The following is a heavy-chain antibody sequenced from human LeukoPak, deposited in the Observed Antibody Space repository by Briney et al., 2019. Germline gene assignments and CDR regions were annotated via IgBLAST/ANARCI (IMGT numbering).Heavy chain of an antibody. CDR3: TTLGRCSSGWYPIQYYYYYMDV. CDR2: IKSKTDGGTT. V-gene: IGHV3-15*01. J-gene: IGHJ6*03. D-gene: IGHD6-19*01. CDR1: GFTFSNAW. Sequence: GGSLRLSCAASGFTFSNAWMSWVRQAPGKGLEWVGRIKSKTDGGTTDYAAPVKGRFTISRDDSKNTLYLQMNSLKTEDTAVYYCTTLGRCSSGWYPIQYYYYYMDVWGKGTTVTISS.